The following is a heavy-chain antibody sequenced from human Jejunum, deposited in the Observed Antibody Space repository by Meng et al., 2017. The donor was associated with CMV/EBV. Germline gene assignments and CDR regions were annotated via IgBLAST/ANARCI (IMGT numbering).Heavy chain of an antibody. CDR1: GLSVSANY. V-gene: IGHV3-53*01. CDR2: FYTGGQT. D-gene: IGHD3-9*01. J-gene: IGHJ4*01. CDR3: SSFDYAGHPDSFDI. Sequence: SGLSVSANYMTWVRQAPGKGLEWVSVFYTGGQTYYADAVKGRFTISRDTSKNTVDLQMNSLRAEDTAVYYCSSFDYAGHPDSFDIWGQGTLVTVSS.